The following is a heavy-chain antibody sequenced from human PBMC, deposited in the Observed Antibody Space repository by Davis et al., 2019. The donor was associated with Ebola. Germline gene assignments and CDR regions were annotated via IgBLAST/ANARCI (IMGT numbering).Heavy chain of an antibody. CDR3: ATEVYSGYDYFFEY. V-gene: IGHV4-59*08. D-gene: IGHD5-12*01. J-gene: IGHJ4*02. CDR2: MFYNGDT. Sequence: MPSETLSLTCSVSGGSINSFLWTWIRQPPGKGLEWVGCMFYNGDTKYNPSLKSRVTISVDTSKNQFSLKLSSVTAADTAVYYCATEVYSGYDYFFEYWGQGTLVTVSS. CDR1: GGSINSFL.